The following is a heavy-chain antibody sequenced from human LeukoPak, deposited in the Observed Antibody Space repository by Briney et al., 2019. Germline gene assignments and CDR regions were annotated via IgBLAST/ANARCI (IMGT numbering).Heavy chain of an antibody. CDR3: AGYYCTNGVCPSDAFDI. D-gene: IGHD2-8*01. CDR1: GYSISSGYY. V-gene: IGHV4-38-2*02. Sequence: SETLSLTCTVSGYSISSGYYWGWIRQPPGKGLEWIGSIYHSGSTYYNPSLKSRVTISVDTSKNQFSLKLSSVTAADTAVYYCAGYYCTNGVCPSDAFDIWGQGTMVTVSS. J-gene: IGHJ3*02. CDR2: IYHSGST.